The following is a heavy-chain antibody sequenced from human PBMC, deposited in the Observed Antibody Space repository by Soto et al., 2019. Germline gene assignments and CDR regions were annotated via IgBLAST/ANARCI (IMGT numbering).Heavy chain of an antibody. J-gene: IGHJ3*02. CDR3: ARDDLRRNEALDI. V-gene: IGHV3-74*01. Sequence: EVPLVESGGDFVQPGGSLRLSCEASGFIFSAFWMHWVRHVPGEGLMWISRTNKDGASSEYADSVKGRFSVSRDNAKNTMFLHMTGLRAEDTAVYYCARDDLRRNEALDIWGQGTVVTVSS. CDR2: TNKDGASS. D-gene: IGHD2-21*01. CDR1: GFIFSAFW.